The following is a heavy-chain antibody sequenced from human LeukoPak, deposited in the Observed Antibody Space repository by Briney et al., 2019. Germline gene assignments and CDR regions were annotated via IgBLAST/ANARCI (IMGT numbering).Heavy chain of an antibody. D-gene: IGHD3-3*01. J-gene: IGHJ4*02. CDR1: GFTFSSYA. CDR3: AKVKGLGSRFLEWLLPWYFDY. V-gene: IGHV3-23*01. Sequence: GGSLRLSCAASGFTFSSYAMSWVRQAPGKGLEWVSAISGSGGSTYYADSVKGRFTISRDNSKNTLYLQMNSLRAEDTAVYYCAKVKGLGSRFLEWLLPWYFDYWGQGTLVTVSS. CDR2: ISGSGGST.